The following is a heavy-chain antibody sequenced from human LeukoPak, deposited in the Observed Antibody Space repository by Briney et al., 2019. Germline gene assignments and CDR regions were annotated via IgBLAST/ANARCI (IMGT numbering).Heavy chain of an antibody. CDR3: ASLFERNYEGGAFDP. CDR2: IYDIGRT. J-gene: IGHJ5*02. Sequence: PSETLSLTCTVSGGSVSSATYNWGWIRQPPGKGLEWIGTIYDIGRTSYNPSLKSRVTISVDTSNSQFSLQLSSLTAADPAVYSCASLFERNYEGGAFDPWGEGTLVTVSS. D-gene: IGHD1-7*01. V-gene: IGHV4-39*01. CDR1: GGSVSSATYN.